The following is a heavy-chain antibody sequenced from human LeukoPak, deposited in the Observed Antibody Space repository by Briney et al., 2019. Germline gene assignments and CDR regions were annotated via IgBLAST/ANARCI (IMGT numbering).Heavy chain of an antibody. CDR3: ARTRFHYGPSN. Sequence: SETLSLTCTVSGGSISSGGYYWSWIRQHPGKGLEWIGYIYYSGSTYYNPSLKSRVTISVDTSKNQFSLKLSSVTAADTAVYYCARTRFHYGPSNWGQGTLVTVSS. V-gene: IGHV4-31*03. J-gene: IGHJ4*02. D-gene: IGHD4-17*01. CDR2: IYYSGST. CDR1: GGSISSGGYY.